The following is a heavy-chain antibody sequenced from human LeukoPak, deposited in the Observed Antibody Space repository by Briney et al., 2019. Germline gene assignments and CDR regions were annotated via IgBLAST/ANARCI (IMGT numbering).Heavy chain of an antibody. J-gene: IGHJ4*02. Sequence: ASVKVSCKASGYTFTGYYMHWVRQAPGQGLEWMGRINPNSGGTNYAQKFQGRVTMTRDTSISTAYMELSRLRSDDTAVYYCARGSCYYDSSGYHYWGQGTLVTVPS. CDR3: ARGSCYYDSSGYHY. V-gene: IGHV1-2*06. D-gene: IGHD3-22*01. CDR1: GYTFTGYY. CDR2: INPNSGGT.